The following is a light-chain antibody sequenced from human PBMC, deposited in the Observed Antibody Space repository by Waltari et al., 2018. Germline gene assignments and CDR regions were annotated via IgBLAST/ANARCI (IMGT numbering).Light chain of an antibody. V-gene: IGKV3-20*01. Sequence: DIVLTQSPGTLYLSPGERTTLFCRASQSVCRTLAWYQQKPGQAPRLLIYGTSSRATDIPARFSGSGSGTDFSLTISRLETEDFAVYYCQHYVRLPATFGQGTKVEIK. J-gene: IGKJ1*01. CDR1: QSVCRT. CDR3: QHYVRLPAT. CDR2: GTS.